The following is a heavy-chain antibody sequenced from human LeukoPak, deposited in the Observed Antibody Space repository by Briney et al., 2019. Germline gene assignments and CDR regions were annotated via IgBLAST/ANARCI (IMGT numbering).Heavy chain of an antibody. CDR1: GYSFRNYW. D-gene: IGHD6-19*01. Sequence: GESPKTCCMGSGYSFRNYWIGWVRQMSGKGLEWMGSSYSCDSDTRYSPSFQGQVTISADKSISTAYLQWSSLKASDTAMYNCARQGDSSGWSSPFDYWGRGTLVTVSS. V-gene: IGHV5-51*01. CDR2: SYSCDSDT. J-gene: IGHJ4*02. CDR3: ARQGDSSGWSSPFDY.